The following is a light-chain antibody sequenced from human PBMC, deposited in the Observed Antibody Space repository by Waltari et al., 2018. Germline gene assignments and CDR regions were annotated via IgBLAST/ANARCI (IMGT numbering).Light chain of an antibody. J-gene: IGLJ2*01. CDR1: SSNIGSNY. V-gene: IGLV1-47*01. CDR3: AAWDDSLSGVL. CDR2: RND. Sequence: SVLTQPPSASGTPGQRVTISCSGSSSNIGSNYVYWYQQLPGPAPKLLIYRNDQRPSGVPDRFSGSKSGTSASLAISGLRSEDEADYYCAAWDDSLSGVLFGGGTKLTV.